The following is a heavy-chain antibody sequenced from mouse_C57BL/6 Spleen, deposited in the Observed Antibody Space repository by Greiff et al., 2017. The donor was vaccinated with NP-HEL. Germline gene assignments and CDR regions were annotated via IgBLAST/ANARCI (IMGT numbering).Heavy chain of an antibody. Sequence: EVKLMESGGGLVQPGGSLKLSCAASGFTFSDYGMAWVRQAPRKGPEWVAFISNLAYSIYYADTVTGRFTIPRENAKNTLYLERSSLRSEDTAMYYCARLGYGSSFDYWGQGTTLTVSS. CDR3: ARLGYGSSFDY. D-gene: IGHD1-1*01. CDR1: GFTFSDYG. V-gene: IGHV5-15*01. CDR2: ISNLAYSI. J-gene: IGHJ2*01.